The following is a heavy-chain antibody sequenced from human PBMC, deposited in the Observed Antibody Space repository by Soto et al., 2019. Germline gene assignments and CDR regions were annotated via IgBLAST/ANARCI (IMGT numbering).Heavy chain of an antibody. CDR1: RGPISSYC. J-gene: IGHJ3*02. D-gene: IGHD6-19*01. CDR2: FYTSGST. V-gene: IGHV4-4*07. Sequence: PSETLSLTCTVSRGPISSYCWSWIRQPAGKGLEWIGRFYTSGSTNYNPSLKSRVTMSVDTSKNNFSLKLSSVTAADTAVYYCARRFAVAGAAFDIWGQGTIVTVS. CDR3: ARRFAVAGAAFDI.